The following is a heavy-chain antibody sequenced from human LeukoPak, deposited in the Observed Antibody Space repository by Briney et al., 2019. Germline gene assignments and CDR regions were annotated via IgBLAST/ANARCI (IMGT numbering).Heavy chain of an antibody. V-gene: IGHV1-18*01. CDR3: AREPYYYDSSGYYYGERGALFDY. J-gene: IGHJ4*02. D-gene: IGHD3-22*01. Sequence: ASVKVSCKASGYTFTSYGISWVRQAPGQGLEWMGWISAYNGNTNYAQKLQGRVTMTTDTSTSTAYMELRSLRSDDTAVYYCAREPYYYDSSGYYYGERGALFDYWGQGTLVTVSS. CDR1: GYTFTSYG. CDR2: ISAYNGNT.